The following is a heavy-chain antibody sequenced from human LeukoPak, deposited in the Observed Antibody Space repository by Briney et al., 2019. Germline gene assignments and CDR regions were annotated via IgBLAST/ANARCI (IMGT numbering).Heavy chain of an antibody. J-gene: IGHJ4*02. CDR1: GGTFSSYA. Sequence: SVKVSCKASGGTFSSYAISWVRQAPGQGIEWMGRIIPILGIANYAQKFQGRVTITADKSTSTAYMELSSLRSEDTAVYYCARAAVQYYYDSSGNYYFDYWGQGTLVTVSS. CDR3: ARAAVQYYYDSSGNYYFDY. V-gene: IGHV1-69*04. CDR2: IIPILGIA. D-gene: IGHD3-22*01.